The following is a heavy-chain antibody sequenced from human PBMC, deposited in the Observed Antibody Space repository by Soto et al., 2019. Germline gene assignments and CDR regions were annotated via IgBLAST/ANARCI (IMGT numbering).Heavy chain of an antibody. CDR3: ARTYYYDRSGYYLGAFDI. Sequence: SETLSLTCTVSGGSISSYYWSWIRQPPGKGLEWIGYIYYSGSTNYNPSLKSRVTISVDTSKNQFSLKLSSVTAADTAVYYCARTYYYDRSGYYLGAFDIWGQGTMVTVSS. CDR1: GGSISSYY. CDR2: IYYSGST. J-gene: IGHJ3*02. D-gene: IGHD3-22*01. V-gene: IGHV4-59*01.